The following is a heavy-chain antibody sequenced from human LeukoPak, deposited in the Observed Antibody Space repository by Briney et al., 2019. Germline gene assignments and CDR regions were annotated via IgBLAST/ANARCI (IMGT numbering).Heavy chain of an antibody. Sequence: PSETLSLTCTVSGDSIRSYYWSWIRQPPGKGLEWIGYIYHSGSTNYNPSLKSRVTISVDTSKSQFSLKLSSVTAADTAVYYCATGYSSTWYYFDYWGQGTLVTVSS. CDR3: ATGYSSTWYYFDY. D-gene: IGHD6-13*01. V-gene: IGHV4-59*01. CDR2: IYHSGST. J-gene: IGHJ4*02. CDR1: GDSIRSYY.